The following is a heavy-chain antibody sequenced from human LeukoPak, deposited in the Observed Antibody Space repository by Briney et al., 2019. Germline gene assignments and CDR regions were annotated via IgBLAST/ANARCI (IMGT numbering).Heavy chain of an antibody. CDR2: IIPIFGTA. J-gene: IGHJ5*02. V-gene: IGHV1-69*01. CDR3: AAAPSRYTNSWRNWLDP. CDR1: GGTFSSYA. Sequence: GSSVKVSCKASGGTFSSYAISWVRQAPGQGLEWMGGIIPIFGTANYAQKFQGRVTITADESTSTAYMELSSLRSEDTAVYYCAAAPSRYTNSWRNWLDPWGQGTLVTVTS. D-gene: IGHD6-13*01.